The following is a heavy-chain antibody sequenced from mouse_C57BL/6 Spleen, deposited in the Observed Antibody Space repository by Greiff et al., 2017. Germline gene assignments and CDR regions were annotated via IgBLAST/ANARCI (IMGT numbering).Heavy chain of an antibody. CDR3: TRNYYGSSWYFDV. V-gene: IGHV1-15*01. D-gene: IGHD1-1*01. CDR2: IDPETGGT. J-gene: IGHJ1*03. Sequence: VKLMESGAELVRPGASVTLSCKASGYTFTDYEMHWVKQTPVHGLEWIGAIDPETGGTAYNQKFKGKAILTADKSSSTAYMELRSLTSEDSAVYYCTRNYYGSSWYFDVWGTGTTVTVSS. CDR1: GYTFTDYE.